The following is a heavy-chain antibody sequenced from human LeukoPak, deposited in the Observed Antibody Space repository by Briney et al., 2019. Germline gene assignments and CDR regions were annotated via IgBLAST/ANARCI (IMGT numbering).Heavy chain of an antibody. CDR3: ARGLLWFGELSHAFDI. CDR2: IYYSGST. D-gene: IGHD3-10*01. CDR1: GGSISSSSYY. Sequence: SETLSLTCTVSGGSISSSSYYWGWIRQPPGKGLEWIGSIYYSGSTYYNPSLKSRVTISVDTSKNQFSLKLSSVTAADTAVYYCARGLLWFGELSHAFDIWGQGTMVTVSS. J-gene: IGHJ3*02. V-gene: IGHV4-39*01.